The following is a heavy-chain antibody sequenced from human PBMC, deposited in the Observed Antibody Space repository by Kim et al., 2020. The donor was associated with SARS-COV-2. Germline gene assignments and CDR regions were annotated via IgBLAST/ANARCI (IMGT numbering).Heavy chain of an antibody. Sequence: VKGRFTTSRDNAKNSLYLQMNSLRAEDTAVYYCARGSFYYDDSGYLHFDYWGQGTLVTVSS. J-gene: IGHJ4*02. D-gene: IGHD3-22*01. CDR3: ARGSFYYDDSGYLHFDY. V-gene: IGHV3-11*06.